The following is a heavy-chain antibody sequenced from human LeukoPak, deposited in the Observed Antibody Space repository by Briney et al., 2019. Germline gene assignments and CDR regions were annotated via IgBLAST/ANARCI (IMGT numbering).Heavy chain of an antibody. CDR1: GFTFSNYA. CDR3: ARDQRIAAAGYYYYGMDV. CDR2: VSGSGGST. Sequence: GGSLRLSCASSGFTFSNYAMSWVRQAPGRGLEWVSGVSGSGGSTYYADSVKGRFTISRDNAKNSLYLQMNSLRAEDTAVYYCARDQRIAAAGYYYYGMDVWGQGTTVTVSS. V-gene: IGHV3-23*01. J-gene: IGHJ6*02. D-gene: IGHD6-13*01.